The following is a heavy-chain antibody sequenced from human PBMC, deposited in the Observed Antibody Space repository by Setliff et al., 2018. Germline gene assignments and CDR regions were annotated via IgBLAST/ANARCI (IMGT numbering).Heavy chain of an antibody. CDR2: INPSGGST. CDR3: ARRGLGYDFWSGYYTMYYYYMDV. Sequence: GASVKVSCKASGYSFTNYYIHWVRQAPGQGLEWVGIINPSGGSTSYAQKFQGRVTITRNTCISTAYMELSSLRSEDTAVYYCARRGLGYDFWSGYYTMYYYYMDVWGKGTTVTVSS. CDR1: GYSFTNYY. D-gene: IGHD3-3*01. V-gene: IGHV1-46*01. J-gene: IGHJ6*03.